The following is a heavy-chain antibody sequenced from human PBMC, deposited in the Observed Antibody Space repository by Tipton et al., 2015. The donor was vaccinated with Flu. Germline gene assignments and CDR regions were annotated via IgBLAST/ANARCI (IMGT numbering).Heavy chain of an antibody. D-gene: IGHD3-10*01. CDR3: ARDASMLQGLITGLNWFDP. Sequence: TLSLTCTVSGGSINSSNYYWGWIRQPPGKGLEWIGSIYYTGATYYNPSLKSRIVISMDMSRNQFSLNLDSMTAADTAVYYCARDASMLQGLITGLNWFDPWGQGTLVTVSS. CDR2: IYYTGAT. CDR1: GGSINSSNYY. V-gene: IGHV4-39*07. J-gene: IGHJ5*02.